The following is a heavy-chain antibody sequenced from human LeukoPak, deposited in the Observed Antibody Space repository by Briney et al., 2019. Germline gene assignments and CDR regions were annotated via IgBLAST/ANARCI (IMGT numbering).Heavy chain of an antibody. J-gene: IGHJ4*02. V-gene: IGHV3-23*01. CDR3: AKELHGSGNYAFDY. Sequence: GGSLRLSCAASGFTFSSCALSWVRQAPGKGLEWVSTVSDNGGTTYYADSVKGRFTISRDNSKNTLYLQMNSLRAEDTAVYFCAKELHGSGNYAFDYWGQGTLVTGSS. D-gene: IGHD3-10*01. CDR2: VSDNGGTT. CDR1: GFTFSSCA.